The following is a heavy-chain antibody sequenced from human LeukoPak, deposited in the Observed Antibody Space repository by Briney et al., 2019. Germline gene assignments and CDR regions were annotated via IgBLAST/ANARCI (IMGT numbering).Heavy chain of an antibody. CDR2: ISYDGSNK. D-gene: IGHD2-2*01. CDR3: ATPRGVPAAVDYYFDY. Sequence: GRSLRLSCAASGSTFSSYAMHWVRQAPGKGLEWVAVISYDGSNKYYADSVKGRFTISRDNSKNTLYLQMNSLRAEDTAVYYCATPRGVPAAVDYYFDYWGQGTLVTVSS. CDR1: GSTFSSYA. V-gene: IGHV3-30-3*01. J-gene: IGHJ4*02.